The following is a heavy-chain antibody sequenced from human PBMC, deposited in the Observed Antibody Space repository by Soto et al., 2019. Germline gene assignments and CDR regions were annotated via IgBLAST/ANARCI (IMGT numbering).Heavy chain of an antibody. Sequence: SSVKVSWKDSGGTYSSYAINWVRQAPGQGLEWMGGIIPIFGTANYAQKFQGRVTITADESTSTAYIELSSLRSEAPAVYYYERVLNNYDLSGYHPGNGAVDSWG. J-gene: IGHJ3*02. CDR3: ERVLNNYDLSGYHPGNGAVDS. CDR2: IIPIFGTA. D-gene: IGHD5-12*01. CDR1: GGTYSSYA. V-gene: IGHV1-69*13.